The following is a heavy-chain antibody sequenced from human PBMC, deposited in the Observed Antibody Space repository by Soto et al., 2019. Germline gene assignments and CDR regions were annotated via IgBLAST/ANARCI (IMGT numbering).Heavy chain of an antibody. V-gene: IGHV3-21*01. CDR2: ISSSSSYI. CDR1: GFTFSSYS. J-gene: IGHJ4*02. CDR3: ARSFMATWGGVYYFDY. D-gene: IGHD7-27*01. Sequence: EVQLVESGGGLVQPGGSLRLSCAASGFTFSSYSMNWVRQAPGKGLEWVSSISSSSSYIYYADSVKGRFTISRDNAKNSLYLQMNSLRAEDTAVYYCARSFMATWGGVYYFDYWGQGTLVTVSS.